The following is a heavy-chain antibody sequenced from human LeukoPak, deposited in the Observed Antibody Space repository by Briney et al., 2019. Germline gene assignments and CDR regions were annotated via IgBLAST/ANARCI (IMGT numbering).Heavy chain of an antibody. V-gene: IGHV3-13*01. CDR2: IGTAGDT. CDR1: GLTFSDYD. CDR3: ARVAKERVGGVYYFDY. D-gene: IGHD1-1*01. Sequence: GGSLRLSCAASGLTFSDYDMHWVRQATGKGLEWVSAIGTAGDTYYTGSVKGRFTISRENAKNSLYLQMNSLRAGATAVYYCARVAKERVGGVYYFDYWGQGTLVTVSS. J-gene: IGHJ4*02.